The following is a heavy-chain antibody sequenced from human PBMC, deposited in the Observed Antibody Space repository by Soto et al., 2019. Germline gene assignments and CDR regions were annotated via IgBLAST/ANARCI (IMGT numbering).Heavy chain of an antibody. V-gene: IGHV1-2*04. CDR2: INPNSGGT. D-gene: IGHD3-10*01. J-gene: IGHJ6*02. CDR1: GYTFTGYY. CDR3: ARAMFRGPIHYYYGMDL. Sequence: GASVKVSCKASGYTFTGYYMHWVRQAPGQGLEWMGWINPNSGGTNYAQKFQGWVTMTRDTSISTAYMELSRLRSDDTAVYYCARAMFRGPIHYYYGMDLWCQGTTVTVSS.